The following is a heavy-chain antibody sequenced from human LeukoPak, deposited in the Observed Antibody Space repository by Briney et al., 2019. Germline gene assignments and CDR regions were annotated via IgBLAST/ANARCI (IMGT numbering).Heavy chain of an antibody. CDR2: IYPGDSNT. CDR3: ASHSENRGYFGFDY. Sequence: GESLKISCKASGYRFTNSWIGWVRQMPGKGLEWMGIIYPGDSNTNYSPSFQGQVTISVDKSITTAYLQWRSLKASDTAMYYCASHSENRGYFGFDYWGQGSLVTVSS. V-gene: IGHV5-51*01. D-gene: IGHD3-10*01. J-gene: IGHJ4*02. CDR1: GYRFTNSW.